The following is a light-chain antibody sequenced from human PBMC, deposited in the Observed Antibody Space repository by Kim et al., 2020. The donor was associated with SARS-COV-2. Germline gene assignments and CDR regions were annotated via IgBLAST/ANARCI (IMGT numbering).Light chain of an antibody. Sequence: ASVGDIVTITCRASQGIGNSLAWFQQKPGMVPKRLIYTASNLRSGVPSSFSGDGSGTEFTLTISSLQPEDVATYYCLQHNSYPLTFGGGTKVEIQ. CDR1: QGIGNS. V-gene: IGKV1-17*03. CDR3: LQHNSYPLT. J-gene: IGKJ4*01. CDR2: TAS.